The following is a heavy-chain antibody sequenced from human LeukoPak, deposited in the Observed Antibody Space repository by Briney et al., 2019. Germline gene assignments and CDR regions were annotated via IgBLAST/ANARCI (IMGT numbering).Heavy chain of an antibody. D-gene: IGHD1-1*01. Sequence: LSLTCTVSGGSLSTYYWSWIRQPPGKGLEWISYISGSGDTIYNADSVKGRFAISRDNGQNSLYLQMNSLRGEDTAVYYCARTFTTYYYYMDVWGKGATVTVSS. CDR3: ARTFTTYYYYMDV. J-gene: IGHJ6*03. CDR2: ISGSGDTI. V-gene: IGHV3-11*04. CDR1: GGSLSTYY.